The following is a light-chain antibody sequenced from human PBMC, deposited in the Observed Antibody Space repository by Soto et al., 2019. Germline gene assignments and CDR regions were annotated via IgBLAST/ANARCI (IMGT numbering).Light chain of an antibody. CDR2: DAS. Sequence: DIQMTQSPSTLSASVGDRVTITCRASQSINNWLAWYQQKPGKAPKLLIYDASSLDSGVPSRFSAYGSGTEFTLTISSLQPDDFATYYCQQYNRYSSTFGQGTKVDIK. CDR3: QQYNRYSST. V-gene: IGKV1-5*01. J-gene: IGKJ1*01. CDR1: QSINNW.